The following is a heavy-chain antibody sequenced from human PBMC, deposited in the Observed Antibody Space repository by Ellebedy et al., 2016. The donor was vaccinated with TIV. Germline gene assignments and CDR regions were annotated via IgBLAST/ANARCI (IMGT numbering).Heavy chain of an antibody. CDR1: GGSISSGGYY. J-gene: IGHJ4*02. Sequence: SETLSLTCTVSGGSISSGGYYWSWIRQPPGKGLEWIGYIYYSGSTNYNPSLKSRVTISVDTSKNQFSLKLSSVTAADTAVYYCARGYYDTSGSPFDYWGQGTLVTVSS. CDR3: ARGYYDTSGSPFDY. CDR2: IYYSGST. V-gene: IGHV4-61*08. D-gene: IGHD3-22*01.